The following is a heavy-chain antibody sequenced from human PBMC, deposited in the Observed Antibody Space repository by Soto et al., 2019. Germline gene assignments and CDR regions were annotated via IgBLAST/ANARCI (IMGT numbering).Heavy chain of an antibody. CDR2: IYYSGST. CDR1: GGSISSDNYY. Sequence: TLSLTCTVSGGSISSDNYYWRWIRQPPGKGPEWIGYIYYSGSTYYNPSLKSRVIISIDTSKNQFSLKLSSVTAADTAVYYCASTSYFDNSGSAYWGQGTLVTVSS. D-gene: IGHD3-22*01. J-gene: IGHJ4*02. V-gene: IGHV4-30-4*01. CDR3: ASTSYFDNSGSAY.